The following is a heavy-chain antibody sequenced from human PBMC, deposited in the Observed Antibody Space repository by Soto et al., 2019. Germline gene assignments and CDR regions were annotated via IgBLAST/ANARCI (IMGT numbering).Heavy chain of an antibody. D-gene: IGHD6-19*01. Sequence: SVKVSCKASGGTFSSYAISWVRQAPGQGLEWMGGIIPIFGTANYAQKFQGRVTITADESTSTAYMELSSLRSEDTAVYYCANWLGRVAGTSYWFDPWGQGTLVTVSS. V-gene: IGHV1-69*13. CDR1: GGTFSSYA. CDR3: ANWLGRVAGTSYWFDP. J-gene: IGHJ5*02. CDR2: IIPIFGTA.